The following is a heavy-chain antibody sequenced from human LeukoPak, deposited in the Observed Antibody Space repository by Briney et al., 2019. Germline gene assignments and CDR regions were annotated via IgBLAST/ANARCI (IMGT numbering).Heavy chain of an antibody. J-gene: IGHJ4*02. D-gene: IGHD2-2*01. CDR1: GGSFSGYY. CDR2: INHSGST. V-gene: IGHV4-34*01. CDR3: AGNIVVVPAAPRVGIDY. Sequence: SETLSLTCAVYGGSFSGYYWSWIRQPPGKGLEWIGEINHSGSTNYNPSLKSRVTISVDTSKNQFSLKLSPVTAADTAVYYCAGNIVVVPAAPRVGIDYWGQGTLVTVSS.